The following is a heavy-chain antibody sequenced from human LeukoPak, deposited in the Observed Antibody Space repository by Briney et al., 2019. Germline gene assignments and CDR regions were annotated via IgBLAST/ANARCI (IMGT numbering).Heavy chain of an antibody. J-gene: IGHJ3*02. CDR3: AKVLESDDSSGYYLDAFDI. D-gene: IGHD3-22*01. V-gene: IGHV3-23*01. CDR2: ISGSGGST. CDR1: GFTFSSYA. Sequence: GGSLRLSCAASGFTFSSYAKSWVRQAPGKGLEWVSAISGSGGSTYYADSVKGRFTISRDNSKNTLYLQMNSLRAEDTAVYYCAKVLESDDSSGYYLDAFDIWGQGTMVTVSS.